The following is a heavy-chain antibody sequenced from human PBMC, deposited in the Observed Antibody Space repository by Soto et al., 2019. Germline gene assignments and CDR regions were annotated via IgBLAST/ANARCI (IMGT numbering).Heavy chain of an antibody. J-gene: IGHJ3*02. CDR3: ATSYYLGYCSSTSCYDAFDI. CDR2: IYYSGST. D-gene: IGHD2-2*01. V-gene: IGHV4-59*01. CDR1: GGSISSYY. Sequence: QVPLQESGPGLVKPSETLSLTCTVSGGSISSYYWSWIRQPPGKGLEWIGYIYYSGSTNYNPSLKSRVTISVDTSKNQFSLKLSSVTAADTAVYYCATSYYLGYCSSTSCYDAFDIWGQGTMVTVSS.